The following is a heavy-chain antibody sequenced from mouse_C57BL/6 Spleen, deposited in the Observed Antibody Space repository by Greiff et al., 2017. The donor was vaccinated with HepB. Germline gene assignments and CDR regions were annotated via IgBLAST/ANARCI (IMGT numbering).Heavy chain of an antibody. D-gene: IGHD1-1*01. J-gene: IGHJ3*01. Sequence: VMLVESGAELVKPGASVKISCKASGYAFSSYWMNWVKQRPGKGLEWIGQIYPGDGDTNYNGKFKGKATLTADKSSSTAYMQLSSLTSEDSAVYFCAIRGGSSPLFAYWGQGTLVTVSA. CDR1: GYAFSSYW. CDR2: IYPGDGDT. V-gene: IGHV1-80*01. CDR3: AIRGGSSPLFAY.